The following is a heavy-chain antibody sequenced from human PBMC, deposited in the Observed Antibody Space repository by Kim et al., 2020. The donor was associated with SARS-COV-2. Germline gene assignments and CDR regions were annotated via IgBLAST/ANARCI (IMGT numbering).Heavy chain of an antibody. CDR3: ARETAYSSSWSDRPYYFDY. Sequence: RFTIARDNAKNSLYLKMNSLRAEDTAVYYCARETAYSSSWSDRPYYFDYWGQGTLVTVSS. D-gene: IGHD6-13*01. J-gene: IGHJ4*02. V-gene: IGHV3-11*06.